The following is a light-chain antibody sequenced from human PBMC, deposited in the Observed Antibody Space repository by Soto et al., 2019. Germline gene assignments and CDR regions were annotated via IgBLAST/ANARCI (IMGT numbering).Light chain of an antibody. J-gene: IGKJ1*01. V-gene: IGKV1-5*01. CDR2: DAS. Sequence: DIQMTQSPSTLSASVGDRVTITCRASQSISTWLAWYQQKPGKAPKLLIYDASSLESGVPSRFGGGGSGTEFTLTISCLQSEDFATYYCQQYYSTWTFGQGTKVDI. CDR3: QQYYSTWT. CDR1: QSISTW.